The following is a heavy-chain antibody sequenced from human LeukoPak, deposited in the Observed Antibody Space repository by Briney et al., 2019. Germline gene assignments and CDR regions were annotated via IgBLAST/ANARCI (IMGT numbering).Heavy chain of an antibody. J-gene: IGHJ4*02. CDR3: AAEDVDTAMALDY. V-gene: IGHV7-4-1*02. D-gene: IGHD5-18*01. CDR1: GYTFTSYA. Sequence: ASVKVSCKASGYTFTSYAMNWVRQAPGQGLEWMGWINTNTGNPTYAQGFTGRFVFSLDTSVGTAYLQISSLKAEDTAVYYCAAEDVDTAMALDYWGQGTLVTVSS. CDR2: INTNTGNP.